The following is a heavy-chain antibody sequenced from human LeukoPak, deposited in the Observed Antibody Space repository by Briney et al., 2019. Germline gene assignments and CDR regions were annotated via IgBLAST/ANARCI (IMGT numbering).Heavy chain of an antibody. D-gene: IGHD3-9*01. CDR3: ARAAYYDILTGYFFDY. CDR1: GYTFTGYY. CDR2: IIPNSGGT. Sequence: ASVKVSCKASGYTFTGYYMHWVRQAPGQGLEWMGWIIPNSGGTNYAQKFQGRVTMTRDTSISTAYMELSRLRSDDTAVYYCARAAYYDILTGYFFDYWGQGTLVTVSS. V-gene: IGHV1-2*02. J-gene: IGHJ4*02.